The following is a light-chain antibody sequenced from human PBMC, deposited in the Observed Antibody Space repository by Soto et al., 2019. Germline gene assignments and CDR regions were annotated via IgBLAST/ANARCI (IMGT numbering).Light chain of an antibody. CDR3: QQSYGTPLA. CDR1: QSISSY. CDR2: AAS. Sequence: DIQMTQSPSSLSASVGDRVTITCRASQSISSYLNWYQQKPGKAPKLLIYAASSLQSGVPSRFSGSGSGTDFTLTISSLQREDIATYYCQQSYGTPLAFGGGNKVEIK. J-gene: IGKJ4*01. V-gene: IGKV1-39*01.